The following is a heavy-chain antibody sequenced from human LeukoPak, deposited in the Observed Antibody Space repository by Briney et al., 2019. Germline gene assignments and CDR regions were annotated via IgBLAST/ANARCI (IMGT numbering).Heavy chain of an antibody. CDR2: ISGSGGST. D-gene: IGHD6-13*01. CDR1: GFTFRSRA. Sequence: GGSLRLSCVGSGFTFRSRAMSWVRQAPEKGLEWVSAISGSGGSTYYADSVKGRFTISRDNSKNTLYLQMNSLRAEDTAVYYCAKGAAAGLSAWGYFDYWGQGTLVTVSS. CDR3: AKGAAAGLSAWGYFDY. V-gene: IGHV3-23*01. J-gene: IGHJ4*02.